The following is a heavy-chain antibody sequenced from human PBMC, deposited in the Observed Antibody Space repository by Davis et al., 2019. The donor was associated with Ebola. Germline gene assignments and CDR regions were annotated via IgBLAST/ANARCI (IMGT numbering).Heavy chain of an antibody. V-gene: IGHV1-69*04. Sequence: AASVKVSCKTSGYTFTNYDISWVRQAPGQGLEWMGRIIPILGTANYAQKFQGRVAITADKSTSTAYMELSSLRSEDTAVYYCARGRYSGSYLDYYYGMDVWGQGTTVTASS. CDR1: GYTFTNYD. CDR3: ARGRYSGSYLDYYYGMDV. CDR2: IIPILGTA. D-gene: IGHD1-26*01. J-gene: IGHJ6*02.